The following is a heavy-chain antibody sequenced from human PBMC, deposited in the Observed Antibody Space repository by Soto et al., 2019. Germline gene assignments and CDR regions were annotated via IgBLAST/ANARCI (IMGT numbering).Heavy chain of an antibody. J-gene: IGHJ4*02. V-gene: IGHV5-51*01. D-gene: IGHD3-3*01. CDR3: ARRRFLEWFAYY. CDR2: ISPGDSDT. CDR1: GYSFTSYW. Sequence: GESLKISCKGSGYSFTSYWIGWVRQMPGKGLEWMGIISPGDSDTRYSPSFQGQVTISADKSISNAYRQWGSLKASDTAMYYCARRRFLEWFAYYWGQGTLVTDSS.